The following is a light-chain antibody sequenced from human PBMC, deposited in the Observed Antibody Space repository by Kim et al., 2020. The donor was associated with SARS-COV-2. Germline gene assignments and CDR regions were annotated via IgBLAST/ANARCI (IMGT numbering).Light chain of an antibody. CDR1: SSDVGGYNY. J-gene: IGLJ3*02. CDR2: DVG. Sequence: PGRSITISCTGTSSDVGGYNYVSWYQQHPGKAPKLMIYDVGKRPSGVSNRFSGSKSGNTASLTISGLQAEDEADYYCSSYTSSSRVFGGGTQLTVL. V-gene: IGLV2-14*04. CDR3: SSYTSSSRV.